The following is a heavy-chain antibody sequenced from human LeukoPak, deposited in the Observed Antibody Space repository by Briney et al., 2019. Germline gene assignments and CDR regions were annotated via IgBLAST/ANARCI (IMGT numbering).Heavy chain of an antibody. V-gene: IGHV4-34*01. CDR3: ARVAGSGSYSAQHYYYYYGMDV. J-gene: IGHJ6*02. Sequence: SETLSLTCAVYGGSFSGYYWSWIRQPPGKGLEWIGEINHSGSTNYNPSLKSRVTISVDTSKNQFSLKLSSVTAADTAVYYCARVAGSGSYSAQHYYYYYGMDVWGQGTTVTVSS. D-gene: IGHD3-10*01. CDR1: GGSFSGYY. CDR2: INHSGST.